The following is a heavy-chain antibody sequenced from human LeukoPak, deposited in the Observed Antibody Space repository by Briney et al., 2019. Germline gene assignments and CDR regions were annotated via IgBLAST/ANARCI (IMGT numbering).Heavy chain of an antibody. CDR1: GFRFSDNY. CDR2: ISNSSTII. D-gene: IGHD2-21*02. J-gene: IGHJ3*02. CDR3: ARERLGVTAFDI. Sequence: GVAVRVSCAPSGFRFSDNYMSWMRLGPGAGREGASYISNSSTIIYYADSVKRRFTISRDNAKNSLYLQTNSLRAEDTAVYYCARERLGVTAFDIWGQGTMVTVSS. V-gene: IGHV3-11*01.